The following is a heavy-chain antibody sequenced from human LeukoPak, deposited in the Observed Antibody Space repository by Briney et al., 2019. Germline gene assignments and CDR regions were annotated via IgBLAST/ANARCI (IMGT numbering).Heavy chain of an antibody. D-gene: IGHD4-17*01. CDR2: IYYSGST. V-gene: IGHV4-59*05. CDR3: ARHADGDRWFDL. J-gene: IGHJ5*02. Sequence: PSETLSLTCTVSGDSFSYFYWSWIRQPPGKGLEWIGSIYYSGSTYYNPSLKSRVTISVDTSKNQFSLKLSSVTAADTAVYYCARHADGDRWFDLWGQGTLVTVSS. CDR1: GDSFSYFY.